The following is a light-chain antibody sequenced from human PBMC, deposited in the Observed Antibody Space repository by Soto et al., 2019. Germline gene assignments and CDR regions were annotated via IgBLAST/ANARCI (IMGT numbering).Light chain of an antibody. Sequence: DIQLTQSPSTLSASIGDRVTITCRASQSVDHWLAWYQQKPGEAPNLLISRTSTLQSGVPSRFSRSGSGTEFTLTISGLQPDDFATYYCQQYSHYSRTFGQGTKVEI. CDR1: QSVDHW. CDR3: QQYSHYSRT. CDR2: RTS. V-gene: IGKV1-5*03. J-gene: IGKJ1*01.